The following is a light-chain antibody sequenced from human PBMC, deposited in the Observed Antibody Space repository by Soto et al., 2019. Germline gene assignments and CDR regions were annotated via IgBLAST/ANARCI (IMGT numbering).Light chain of an antibody. V-gene: IGKV4-1*01. CDR2: WAS. CDR3: QQYYSSPLT. CDR1: QSVLYSSNNKNY. J-gene: IGKJ4*01. Sequence: DIVMTQSPDSLTVSLGERATINCKSSQSVLYSSNNKNYLAWYQQKPGQPPKLLIYWASTRESGVPDRFSGSGSVKEFTLTISSLQAEDAAVYYCQQYYSSPLTFGGGTKVEIK.